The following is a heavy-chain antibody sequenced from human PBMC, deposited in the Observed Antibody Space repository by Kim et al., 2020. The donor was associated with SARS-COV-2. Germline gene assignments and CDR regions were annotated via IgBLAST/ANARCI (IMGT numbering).Heavy chain of an antibody. Sequence: ASVKVSCKASGYTFTSYAMNWVRQAPGQGLEWMGWINTNTGNPTYAQGFTGRFVFSLDTSVSTAYLQISSLKAEDTAVYYCAREEGSSGWYIFGAFDIWGQGTMVTVSS. J-gene: IGHJ3*02. CDR2: INTNTGNP. V-gene: IGHV7-4-1*02. CDR3: AREEGSSGWYIFGAFDI. CDR1: GYTFTSYA. D-gene: IGHD6-19*01.